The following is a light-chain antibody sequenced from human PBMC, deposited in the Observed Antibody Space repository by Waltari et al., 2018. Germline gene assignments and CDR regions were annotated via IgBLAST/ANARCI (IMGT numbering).Light chain of an antibody. J-gene: IGKJ2*01. CDR1: QSVSSN. CDR2: GAS. CDR3: QQYNNWPPYT. V-gene: IGKV3-15*01. Sequence: EIVMTQSPATLSVSPGERATLSCSASQSVSSNLAWYQQKPGQAPRLLIYGASTRATGIPARFSGSVSWTEFTLTISSLQSEDFAVYFCQQYNNWPPYTFGQGTNLEIK.